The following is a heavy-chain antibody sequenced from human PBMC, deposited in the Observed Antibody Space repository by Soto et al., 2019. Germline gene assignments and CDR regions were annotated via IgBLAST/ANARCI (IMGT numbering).Heavy chain of an antibody. V-gene: IGHV4-30-2*01. CDR3: ARGYGSGSYWFDY. J-gene: IGHJ4*02. CDR1: GDSVSSGTDS. CDR2: IFHSGNT. Sequence: QLQLQESGSGLVKPSQTLCLTCAVSGDSVSSGTDSWSWIRQPPGKGLEWIGYIFHSGNTNYNPSLRSRVTMSLDRSKTQISLNLTSVTAADTAVYYCARGYGSGSYWFDYWGQGTLVTVSS. D-gene: IGHD3-10*01.